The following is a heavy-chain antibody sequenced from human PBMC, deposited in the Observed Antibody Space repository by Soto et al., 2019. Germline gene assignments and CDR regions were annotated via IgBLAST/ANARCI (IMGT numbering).Heavy chain of an antibody. J-gene: IGHJ4*02. Sequence: GGSLRLSCAASGFTFSSYGMHWVRQAPGKGLEWVAVIYSGGSTYYADSVKGRFTISRHNSKNTLYLQMNSLRAEDTAVYYCARGGQWLVLTSLLPFDYWGQGTLVTVSS. CDR2: IYSGGST. CDR3: ARGGQWLVLTSLLPFDY. D-gene: IGHD6-19*01. V-gene: IGHV3-53*04. CDR1: GFTFSSYG.